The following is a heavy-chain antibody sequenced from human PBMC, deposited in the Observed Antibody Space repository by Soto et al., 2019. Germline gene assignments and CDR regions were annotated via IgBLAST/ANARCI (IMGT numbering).Heavy chain of an antibody. CDR3: AKDLTSYCTNGFCHPSDGGQYYYGMDV. CDR1: GFAFSSYG. D-gene: IGHD2-8*01. V-gene: IGHV3-30*18. Sequence: QVQLVESGGGVVQPGRSLRLSCAASGFAFSSYGMHWVRQDPGKGLEWLAVISFHGSAQYYADSVKGRFTISRDSSNNTVSLQMSSLRPEDTAVYYCAKDLTSYCTNGFCHPSDGGQYYYGMDVWGQGTTVTVSS. CDR2: ISFHGSAQ. J-gene: IGHJ6*02.